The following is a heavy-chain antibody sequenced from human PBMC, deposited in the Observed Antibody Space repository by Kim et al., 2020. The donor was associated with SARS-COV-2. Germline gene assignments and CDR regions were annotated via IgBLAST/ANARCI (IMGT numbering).Heavy chain of an antibody. CDR3: ARGTWEYYFDY. J-gene: IGHJ4*02. D-gene: IGHD1-26*01. Sequence: SETLSLTCAVYGGSFSGYYWSWIRQPPGKGLEWIGEINHSGSTNYNPSLKSRVTISVDTSKNQFSLKLSSVTAADTAVYYCARGTWEYYFDYWGQGTLVTVSS. V-gene: IGHV4-34*01. CDR1: GGSFSGYY. CDR2: INHSGST.